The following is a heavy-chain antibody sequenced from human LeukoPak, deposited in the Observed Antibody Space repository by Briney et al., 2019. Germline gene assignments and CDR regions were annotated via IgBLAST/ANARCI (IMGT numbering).Heavy chain of an antibody. CDR1: GFTFSSYG. CDR3: ARDLAAALDY. J-gene: IGHJ4*02. CDR2: IWYDGSNQ. Sequence: PGGSLRLSCAASGFTFSSYGMHWVRQAPGKGLEWVAVIWYDGSNQYYADSVKGRFTISRDNSKNTLYMQMNSLRAEDTAVYYCARDLAAALDYWGQGTLVTVSS. D-gene: IGHD6-13*01. V-gene: IGHV3-33*01.